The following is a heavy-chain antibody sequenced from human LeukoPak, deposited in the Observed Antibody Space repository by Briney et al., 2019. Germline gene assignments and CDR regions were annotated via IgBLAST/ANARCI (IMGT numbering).Heavy chain of an antibody. CDR2: INPNGGPT. D-gene: IGHD3-10*01. V-gene: IGHV1-46*01. CDR1: GYTFTNYY. Sequence: GASVKVSCKTSGYTFTNYYIHWVRQAPGQGLECMGIINPNGGPTSYTQKFQGRVTMTRDTSTSTVYMELSSLRSEDTAVYYCARVMVAWFGDKAFDYWGQGTLVTVSS. CDR3: ARVMVAWFGDKAFDY. J-gene: IGHJ4*02.